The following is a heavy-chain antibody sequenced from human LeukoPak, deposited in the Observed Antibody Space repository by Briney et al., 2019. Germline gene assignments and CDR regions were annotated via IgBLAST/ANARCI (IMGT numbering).Heavy chain of an antibody. V-gene: IGHV1-69*02. CDR3: ARAGEPDLYYFDY. D-gene: IGHD3-16*01. Sequence: ASVKVSCKASGGTFSSYTISWVRQSPGQGLEWMGRIIPILGIANYAQKFQGRVTITADKSTSTAYMELSSLRSEDTAVYYCARAGEPDLYYFDYWGQGPLVTVSS. CDR2: IIPILGIA. J-gene: IGHJ4*02. CDR1: GGTFSSYT.